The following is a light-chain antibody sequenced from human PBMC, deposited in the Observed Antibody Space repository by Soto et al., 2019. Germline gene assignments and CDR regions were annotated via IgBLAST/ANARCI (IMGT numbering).Light chain of an antibody. CDR3: QQYGSPIT. CDR2: GAS. Sequence: ENVLTQCPGPVPWFSVEGATLSCMASPSVSSSYLAWYQQKPGQAPRLLIYGASSRATGIPDRFSGSGSGTDFTLTISRLEPEDFAVYYCQQYGSPITFGEGTQLEI. V-gene: IGKV3-20*01. J-gene: IGKJ5*01. CDR1: PSVSSSY.